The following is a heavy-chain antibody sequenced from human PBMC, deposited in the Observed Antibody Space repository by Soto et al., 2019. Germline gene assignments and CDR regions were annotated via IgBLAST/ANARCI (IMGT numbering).Heavy chain of an antibody. CDR3: ARGWEPDY. CDR1: GFTFSSYA. J-gene: IGHJ4*02. D-gene: IGHD1-26*01. Sequence: QVQLVESGGGVVQPGRSLRLSCAASGFTFSSYAMHWVRQAPGKGLEWVAVISYDGSNKYYADSVKGRFTISRDNSKNTLYLQMNSLRAEDTAVYYCARGWEPDYWAREPWSPSPQ. CDR2: ISYDGSNK. V-gene: IGHV3-30-3*01.